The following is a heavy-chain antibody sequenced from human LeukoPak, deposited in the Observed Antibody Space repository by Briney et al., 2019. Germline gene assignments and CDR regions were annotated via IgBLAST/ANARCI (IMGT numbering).Heavy chain of an antibody. D-gene: IGHD2-8*01. J-gene: IGHJ4*02. CDR1: GGSISSNSYY. CDR3: ARLPRAGVGLDY. CDR2: IYNSGST. V-gene: IGHV4-39*01. Sequence: SETLSLTCTVSGGSISSNSYYWGWIRQPPGKGLEWLANIYNSGSTYYNPYLKRRVSMSVDTSGNQFSLKLTSVTAADTAVYFCARLPRAGVGLDYWGQGTLVTVSS.